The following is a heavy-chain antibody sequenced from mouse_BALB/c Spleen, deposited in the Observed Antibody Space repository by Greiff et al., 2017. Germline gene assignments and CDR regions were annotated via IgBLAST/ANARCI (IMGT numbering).Heavy chain of an antibody. CDR2: IRLKSNNYAT. D-gene: IGHD6-5*01. CDR3: TGYSLYYYAMDY. J-gene: IGHJ4*01. Sequence: EVQLQQSGGGLVQPGGSMKLSCVASGFTFSNYWMNWVRQSPEKGLEWVAEIRLKSNNYATHYAESVKGRFTISRDDSKSSVYLQMNNLRAEDTGIYYCTGYSLYYYAMDYWGQGTSVTVSS. CDR1: GFTFSNYW. V-gene: IGHV6-6*02.